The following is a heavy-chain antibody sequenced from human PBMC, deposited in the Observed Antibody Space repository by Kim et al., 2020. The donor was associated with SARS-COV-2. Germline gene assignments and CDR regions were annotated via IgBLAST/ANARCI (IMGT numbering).Heavy chain of an antibody. V-gene: IGHV3-11*03. Sequence: GGSLRLSCAASGFTFSDNYMTWIRQSPGKGLEYISYISSSGTYTNYADSVKGRFTISRDNAKNSLYLQMSSLRVEDTALYYCAAIAVAGQKVDPWGQGT. CDR2: ISSSGTYT. CDR3: AAIAVAGQKVDP. CDR1: GFTFSDNY. J-gene: IGHJ5*02. D-gene: IGHD6-19*01.